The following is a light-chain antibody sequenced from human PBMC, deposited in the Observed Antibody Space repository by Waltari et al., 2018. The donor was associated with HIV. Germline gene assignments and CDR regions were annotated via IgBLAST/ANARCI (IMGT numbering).Light chain of an antibody. V-gene: IGKV3-15*01. CDR3: QQYNNWPLT. Sequence: EIVMTQSAATLPVSPGESATLACRASQSVSSNLAWYQQKPGQAPRLLIYGASTRATGNPARFGGSGSGTEFTLTISSLQSEDFAVYYCQQYNNWPLTVGGGTKVEIK. J-gene: IGKJ4*01. CDR2: GAS. CDR1: QSVSSN.